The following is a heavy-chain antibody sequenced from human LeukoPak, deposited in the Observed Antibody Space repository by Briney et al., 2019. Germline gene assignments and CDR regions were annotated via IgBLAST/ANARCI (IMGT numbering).Heavy chain of an antibody. V-gene: IGHV4-4*07. CDR1: GGSIHSYW. J-gene: IGHJ6*03. D-gene: IGHD3-3*02. Sequence: SETLSLTCTVSGGSIHSYWWSCIRQPAGKGLEWIGRIYSSGNTNYNPSLKSRATMSVDTSKNQVSLKLSSVTAADTAVYYCSTEILAAAPPYYYYMDVWGKGTTVTVSS. CDR2: IYSSGNT. CDR3: STEILAAAPPYYYYMDV.